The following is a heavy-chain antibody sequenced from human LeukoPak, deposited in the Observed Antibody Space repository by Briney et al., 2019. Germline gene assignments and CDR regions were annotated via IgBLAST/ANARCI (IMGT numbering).Heavy chain of an antibody. V-gene: IGHV1-18*01. CDR1: GYSFTSYG. J-gene: IGHJ6*03. Sequence: ASVKVSCKASGYSFTSYGISWVRQAPGQGLDWMGWISAYNGNTNYAQKLQGGVTMNRNTSISTAYMELSSLRSEDTAVYYCARGHRVLRYFDWFPPHYYLDVSGKGTTVSVSS. CDR3: ARGHRVLRYFDWFPPHYYLDV. CDR2: ISAYNGNT. D-gene: IGHD3-9*01.